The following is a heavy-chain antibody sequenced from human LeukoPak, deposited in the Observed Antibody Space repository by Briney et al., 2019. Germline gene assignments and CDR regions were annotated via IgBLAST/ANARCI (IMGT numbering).Heavy chain of an antibody. J-gene: IGHJ5*02. V-gene: IGHV4-39*07. CDR3: ARPVRGWYHTNWFDP. CDR1: GGSISSSSYY. Sequence: SETLSLTCTVSGGSISSSSYYWGWIRQPPGKGLEWIGSIYYSGSTYYNPSLKSRVTISVDTSKNQFSLKLSSVTAADTAVYYCARPVRGWYHTNWFDPWGQGTLVTVSS. D-gene: IGHD6-19*01. CDR2: IYYSGST.